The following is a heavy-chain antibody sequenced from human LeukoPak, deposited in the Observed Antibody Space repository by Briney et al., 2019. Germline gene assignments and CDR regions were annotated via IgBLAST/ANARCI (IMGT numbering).Heavy chain of an antibody. Sequence: PGGSLRLSCEASGFTFDDYAMHWVRQAPGKGLEWVSGISWNSASTAYADSVKGRFTISRDNAKNSLYLQMNSLRPEDTALYFCATRSGSFAFDYWGQGTLVTVSS. D-gene: IGHD3-10*01. CDR1: GFTFDDYA. CDR2: ISWNSAST. CDR3: ATRSGSFAFDY. V-gene: IGHV3-9*01. J-gene: IGHJ4*02.